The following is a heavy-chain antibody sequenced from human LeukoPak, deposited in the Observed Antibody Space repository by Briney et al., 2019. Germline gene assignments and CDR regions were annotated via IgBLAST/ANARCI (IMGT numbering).Heavy chain of an antibody. CDR1: GFTFSNYG. J-gene: IGHJ5*02. CDR2: ISNSGGRI. D-gene: IGHD3-10*01. Sequence: GGSLRLSCAASGFTFSNYGMHWVRQAPGKGLEYVSAISNSGGRIYCAKSVKGRFSISRDNFKNTVYLQMGSLRDDDVAVYYCARGNNYYGSGSYSNWLDPWGQGTLVIVSS. CDR3: ARGNNYYGSGSYSNWLDP. V-gene: IGHV3-64*01.